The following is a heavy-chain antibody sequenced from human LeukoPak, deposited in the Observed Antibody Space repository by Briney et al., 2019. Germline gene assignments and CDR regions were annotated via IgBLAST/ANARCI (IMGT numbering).Heavy chain of an antibody. CDR1: EFTFSSYI. V-gene: IGHV3-53*01. CDR2: IYAGGSI. CDR3: ARDFSGQ. Sequence: PGGSLRLSCVAPEFTFSSYIMTWVRQAPGKGLEWVSVIYAGGSIHYADSVKGRFTISRDISKNTLYLQMNSLRVEDTAVYYCARDFSGQWSQGTLVTVSS. D-gene: IGHD2/OR15-2a*01. J-gene: IGHJ4*02.